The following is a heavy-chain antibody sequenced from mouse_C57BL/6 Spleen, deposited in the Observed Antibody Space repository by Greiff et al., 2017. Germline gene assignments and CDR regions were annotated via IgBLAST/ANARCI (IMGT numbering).Heavy chain of an antibody. CDR1: GYTFTDYY. Sequence: VQLQQSGPELVKPGASVKISCKASGYTFTDYYMNWVKQSHGKSLEWIGDINPNNGGTSYNQKFKGKATLTVDKSSSTAYMELRSLTSEDSAVYYCARRYENFDYWGQGTTLTVSS. CDR3: ARRYENFDY. V-gene: IGHV1-26*01. J-gene: IGHJ2*01. CDR2: INPNNGGT. D-gene: IGHD1-1*01.